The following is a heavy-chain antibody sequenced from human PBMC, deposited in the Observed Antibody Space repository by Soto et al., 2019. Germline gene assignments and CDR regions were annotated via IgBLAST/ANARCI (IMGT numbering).Heavy chain of an antibody. D-gene: IGHD2-2*01. Sequence: EVQLVESGGDLVQPGGSLRLSCAASGFTFSSNYMHWVRQAPGKGLVWVSFINSDGSSTSYADSVKGRFTISRDNAKNTLYLQMTSLRAEDTAVYYCASRGAVVPGASFDYWGQGTLVTVSS. CDR3: ASRGAVVPGASFDY. CDR2: INSDGSST. J-gene: IGHJ4*02. V-gene: IGHV3-74*01. CDR1: GFTFSSNY.